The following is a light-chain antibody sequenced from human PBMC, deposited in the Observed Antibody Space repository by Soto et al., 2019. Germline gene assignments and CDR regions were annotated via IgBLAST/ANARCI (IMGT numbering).Light chain of an antibody. V-gene: IGLV1-40*01. CDR3: QSYASSLSGCV. CDR2: GNS. CDR1: SSNIGAGYD. J-gene: IGLJ1*01. Sequence: QSVLTQPPSVSGAPGQRVTISCTGSSSNIGAGYDVHWYQQLPGTAPKLLIYGNSNRPSGVPDRFSGSKSGTSASLAITGLQAEDEADYYCQSYASSLSGCVLGTGTKVTVL.